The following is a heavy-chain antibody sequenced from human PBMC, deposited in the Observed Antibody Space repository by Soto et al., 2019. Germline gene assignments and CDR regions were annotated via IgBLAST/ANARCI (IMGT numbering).Heavy chain of an antibody. CDR1: GGSISSSSYY. J-gene: IGHJ6*02. CDR2: IYYSWNT. CDR3: ARTGSGALLWGGELLSGYYGMDV. Sequence: SETLSLTCTVSGGSISSSSYYWGWIRQPPGKGLEWIGSIYYSWNTYYNPSLKSRVTISVDTSKNQFSLKLSSVTAADTAVYYCARTGSGALLWGGELLSGYYGMDVWGQGNTVTVSS. D-gene: IGHD3-10*01. V-gene: IGHV4-39*01.